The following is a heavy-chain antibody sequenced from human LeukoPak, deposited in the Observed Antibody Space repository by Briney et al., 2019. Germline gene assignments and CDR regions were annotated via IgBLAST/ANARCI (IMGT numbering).Heavy chain of an antibody. CDR3: AKDPNGEGFDY. CDR2: ISSNGDST. V-gene: IGHV3-64*01. Sequence: GGSLRLSCAASGFTFSNYAMHWVRQAPGKGLEYVSAISSNGDSTYYVNSVKSRFTISRDNSKNTLYLQMGSLRAEDMAVYYCAKDPNGEGFDYWGQGTLVAVSS. D-gene: IGHD4/OR15-4a*01. CDR1: GFTFSNYA. J-gene: IGHJ4*02.